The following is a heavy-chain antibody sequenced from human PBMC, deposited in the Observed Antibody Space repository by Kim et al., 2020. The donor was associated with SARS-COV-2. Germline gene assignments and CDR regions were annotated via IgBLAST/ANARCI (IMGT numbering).Heavy chain of an antibody. CDR1: GGSFSGYY. D-gene: IGHD3-10*01. J-gene: IGHJ4*02. Sequence: SETLSLTCAVYGGSFSGYYWSWIRQPPGKGLEWIGEINHSGSTNYNPSLKSRVTISVDTSKNQFSLKLSSVTAADTAVYYCARGLKYYYGSGSYRREWLDYWGQGTLVTVSS. CDR3: ARGLKYYYGSGSYRREWLDY. CDR2: INHSGST. V-gene: IGHV4-34*01.